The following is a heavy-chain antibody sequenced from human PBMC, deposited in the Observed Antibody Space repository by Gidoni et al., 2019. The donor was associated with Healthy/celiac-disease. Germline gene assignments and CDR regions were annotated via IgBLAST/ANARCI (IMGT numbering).Heavy chain of an antibody. CDR2: ISYDGSNK. Sequence: QVQLVESGGGVVQPGRSLRLSCAASGFTFSSYGMHWVRQAPGKGLEWVAVISYDGSNKYYADSVKGRFTISRDNSKNTLYLQMNSLRAEDTAVYYCAKGRAVAGMREDYWGQGTLVTVSS. V-gene: IGHV3-30*18. J-gene: IGHJ4*02. CDR3: AKGRAVAGMREDY. CDR1: GFTFSSYG. D-gene: IGHD6-19*01.